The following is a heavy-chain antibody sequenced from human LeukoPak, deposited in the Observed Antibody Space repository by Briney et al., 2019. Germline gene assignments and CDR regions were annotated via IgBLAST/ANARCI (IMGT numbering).Heavy chain of an antibody. D-gene: IGHD3-16*01. V-gene: IGHV3-21*01. CDR2: ISSSSTYI. J-gene: IGHJ4*02. Sequence: PGGSLRLSCAASGFTFSSYSMNWVRQAPGRGLEWVSSISSSSTYIYYADSVKGRFTISRDTAKNSLYLQMNSLRAEDTAVYYCARTLYIASAPGGFDYWGQGTLVTVSS. CDR3: ARTLYIASAPGGFDY. CDR1: GFTFSSYS.